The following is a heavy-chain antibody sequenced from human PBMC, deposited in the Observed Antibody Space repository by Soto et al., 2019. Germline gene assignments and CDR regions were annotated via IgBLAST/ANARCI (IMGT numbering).Heavy chain of an antibody. D-gene: IGHD3-16*01. CDR3: ARGRGNGMDV. CDR2: IYYSGST. CDR1: GGSISSYS. V-gene: IGHV4-59*01. J-gene: IGHJ6*02. Sequence: QVQLQESGPGLVKPSETLSLTCTVSGGSISSYSWSWIRQPPGKGLEWIGYIYYSGSTNYNPSLKSRVTISVDTSKNQFSLKLSSVTAADTAVYYCARGRGNGMDVWGQGTTVTVSS.